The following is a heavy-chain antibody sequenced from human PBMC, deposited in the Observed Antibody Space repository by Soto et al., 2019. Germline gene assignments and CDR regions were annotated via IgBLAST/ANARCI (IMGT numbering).Heavy chain of an antibody. CDR3: AKGASSGSNYGMDV. Sequence: EVQLVESGGGLVQPGTSLRLSCAVSGFKFDDYAMHWVRQVPGKGLEWVAGLSWSGDNIGYGDSVKGRFTISRDNAKNSVSLQMNSLRTEATALSFCAKGASSGSNYGMDVWGQGTTVTVSS. CDR2: LSWSGDNI. J-gene: IGHJ6*02. D-gene: IGHD6-6*01. V-gene: IGHV3-9*01. CDR1: GFKFDDYA.